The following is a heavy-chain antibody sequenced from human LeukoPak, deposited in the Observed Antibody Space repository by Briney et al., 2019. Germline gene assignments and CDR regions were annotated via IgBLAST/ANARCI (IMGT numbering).Heavy chain of an antibody. CDR2: ISGSGDST. V-gene: IGHV3-23*01. CDR1: GFTFSSYV. J-gene: IGHJ6*04. Sequence: GGSLRLSCAASGFTFSSYVMSWVRQAPGKGLEWVSVISGSGDSTYYADSVKGRFTISRDNSKNTLYLQMNSLRAEDTAVYYCEELLTAWYYYGMDVWGKGTTVTVSS. CDR3: EELLTAWYYYGMDV.